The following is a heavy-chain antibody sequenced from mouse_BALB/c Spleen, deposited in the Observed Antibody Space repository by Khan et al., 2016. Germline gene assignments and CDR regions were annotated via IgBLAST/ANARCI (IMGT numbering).Heavy chain of an antibody. CDR1: GFSLTSYG. Sequence: QVQLQQSGPGLVQPSQSLSITCTVSGFSLTSYGVHWVRQSPGKGLEWLGVIWRGGSTDYNAAFISRLSISKDNSKSQVFFKLNSLQATDTAIYYGARGGDWFAYWGQGTLVTVSA. CDR2: IWRGGST. V-gene: IGHV2-2*02. CDR3: ARGGDWFAY. J-gene: IGHJ3*01.